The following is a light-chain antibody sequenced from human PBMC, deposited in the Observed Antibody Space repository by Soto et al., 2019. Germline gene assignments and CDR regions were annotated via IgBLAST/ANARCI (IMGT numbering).Light chain of an antibody. V-gene: IGKV1-39*01. Sequence: DIQMTQSPSSLSASVGDRVTITCRASQSISTYLNWYQYKPGKAPKVLIYAASSLQSGVPSRFSGSGSGTDFTLTISRLEPEDFAVYYCQQYTSSLNTFGQGTRLEI. J-gene: IGKJ5*01. CDR3: QQYTSSLNT. CDR2: AAS. CDR1: QSISTY.